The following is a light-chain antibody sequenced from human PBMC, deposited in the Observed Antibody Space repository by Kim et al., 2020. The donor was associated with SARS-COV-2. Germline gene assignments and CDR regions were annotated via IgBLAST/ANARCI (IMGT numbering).Light chain of an antibody. CDR3: QLWDTSSDHVV. V-gene: IGLV3-21*03. CDR2: DDS. Sequence: APGKTARSSCGGDNIGSKAVHWYQQRPGQAPVLVIYDDSDRPSGIPERFSGSNSGNTATLTISRVEAGDEADYYCQLWDTSSDHVVFGGGTQLTVL. J-gene: IGLJ3*02. CDR1: NIGSKA.